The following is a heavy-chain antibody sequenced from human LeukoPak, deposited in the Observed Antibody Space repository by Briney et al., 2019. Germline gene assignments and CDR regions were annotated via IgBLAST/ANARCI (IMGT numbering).Heavy chain of an antibody. CDR1: VGSISSSSYY. CDR2: IYYIGST. Sequence: SETLSLTCTVSVGSISSSSYYWGWIRQPPGKGLEWIGRIYYIGSTYYNPSLKSRVTISVDTCNNQSSLKLSSVTAADTAVYYCARDGRPVGATTYWARALGAYYFDYWGQGTLVTVSS. CDR3: ARDGRPVGATTYWARALGAYYFDY. V-gene: IGHV4-39*07. D-gene: IGHD1-26*01. J-gene: IGHJ4*02.